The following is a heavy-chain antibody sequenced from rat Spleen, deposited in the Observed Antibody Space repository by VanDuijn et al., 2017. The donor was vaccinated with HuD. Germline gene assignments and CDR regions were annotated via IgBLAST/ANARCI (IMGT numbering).Heavy chain of an antibody. J-gene: IGHJ3*01. CDR1: GFTFSNYG. V-gene: IGHV5-29*01. CDR3: ATAGTRVSRFAY. D-gene: IGHD1-4*01. Sequence: EVQLVESGGGLVQPGRSMKLSCAASGFTFSNYGMAWVRQAPKKGLEWVATISYDGSSTYYRDSVKGRFTISRDNAKSTLYLQMNSLRSEDTATYYCATAGTRVSRFAYWGQGTLVTVSS. CDR2: ISYDGSST.